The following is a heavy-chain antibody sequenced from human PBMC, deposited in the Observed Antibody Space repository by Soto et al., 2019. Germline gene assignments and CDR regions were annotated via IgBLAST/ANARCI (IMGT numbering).Heavy chain of an antibody. CDR3: ARDRPRDGYNSQMDY. Sequence: QVQLVQSGAEVKKPGASVKVSCKASGYTFTSYGISWVRQAPGQGLEWMGRISAYNGNTNYAQKLQGRVTMTTDTSTSTAYMELRSLRSDDTAVYYCARDRPRDGYNSQMDYWGQGTLVTVSS. D-gene: IGHD5-12*01. CDR1: GYTFTSYG. CDR2: ISAYNGNT. J-gene: IGHJ4*02. V-gene: IGHV1-18*04.